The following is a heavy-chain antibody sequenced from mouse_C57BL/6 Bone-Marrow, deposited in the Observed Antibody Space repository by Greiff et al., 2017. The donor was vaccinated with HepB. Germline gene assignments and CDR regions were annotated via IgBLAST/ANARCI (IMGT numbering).Heavy chain of an antibody. V-gene: IGHV2-2*01. Sequence: VKLMESGPGLVQPSQSLSITCTVSGFSLTSYGVHWVRQSPGKGLEWLGVIWSGGSTDYNAAFISRLSISKDNSKSQVFFKMNSLQADDTAIYYCASIYDGLFYAMDYWGQGTSVTVSS. D-gene: IGHD2-3*01. CDR1: GFSLTSYG. J-gene: IGHJ4*01. CDR3: ASIYDGLFYAMDY. CDR2: IWSGGST.